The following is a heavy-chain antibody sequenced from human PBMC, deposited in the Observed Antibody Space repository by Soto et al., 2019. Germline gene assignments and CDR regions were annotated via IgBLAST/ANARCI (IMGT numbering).Heavy chain of an antibody. CDR2: IKQDGSEK. J-gene: IGHJ4*02. V-gene: IGHV3-7*03. Sequence: PGGSLRLSCAASGFTFSSYWVSWVRQAPGKGLEWVANIKQDGSEKYYVDSVKGRFTISRDNAKNSLYLQMNSLRAEDTAVYYCARDGVDDSSGWKYWGQGTLVTVSS. CDR3: ARDGVDDSSGWKY. CDR1: GFTFSSYW. D-gene: IGHD6-19*01.